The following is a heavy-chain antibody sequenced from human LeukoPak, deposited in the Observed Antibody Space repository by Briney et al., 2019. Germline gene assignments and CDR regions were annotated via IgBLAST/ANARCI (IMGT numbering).Heavy chain of an antibody. CDR1: GGSTSSDY. J-gene: IGHJ2*01. CDR2: VYNSGDT. CDR3: ARLKLGAYFDL. V-gene: IGHV4-59*08. Sequence: KPSETLSLTCTVSGGSTSSDYWSWIRPSPGKGLEWVGYVYNSGDTVKNPSLKSRVTILLDTSKNQCSLKLTSVSAADTAVYYCARLKLGAYFDLWGRGTLVTVSS. D-gene: IGHD3-16*01.